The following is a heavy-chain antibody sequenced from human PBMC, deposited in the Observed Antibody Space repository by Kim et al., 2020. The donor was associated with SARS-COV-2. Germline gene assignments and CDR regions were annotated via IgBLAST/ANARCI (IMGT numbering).Heavy chain of an antibody. J-gene: IGHJ6*02. CDR3: ASEGTYYYGSGSYYVTYAMDV. D-gene: IGHD3-10*01. Sequence: SETLSLTCTVSGGSISSSNYYWGWIRQPPGKGLEWIGSIYYSESTYSGSTYNNPSLKSRVTISVDTSKNQFSLKLSSVTAADTAVYYCASEGTYYYGSGSYYVTYAMDVCGQGTTVTVSS. V-gene: IGHV4-39*07. CDR1: GGSISSSNYY. CDR2: IYYSESTYSGST.